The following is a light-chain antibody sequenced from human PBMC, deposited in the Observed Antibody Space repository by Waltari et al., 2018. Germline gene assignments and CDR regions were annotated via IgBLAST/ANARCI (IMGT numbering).Light chain of an antibody. Sequence: DIVMNQSPLSLPVTPGETASISCRSSQSLLHSNGYNYLDWYLQKPGQSPQLLIYLGSNRASGVPDRFSGSGSGTDFTLKISRVEAEDVGVYYCMQALQTPRTFGGGTKVEIK. J-gene: IGKJ4*01. CDR1: QSLLHSNGYNY. V-gene: IGKV2-28*01. CDR2: LGS. CDR3: MQALQTPRT.